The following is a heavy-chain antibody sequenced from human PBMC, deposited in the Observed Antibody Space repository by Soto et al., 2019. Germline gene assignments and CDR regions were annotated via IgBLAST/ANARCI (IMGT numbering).Heavy chain of an antibody. V-gene: IGHV4-4*07. Sequence: QVQLQESGPGLVKPSETLSLTCTVSGVSITPYFWSWIRQPAGKAPEWVGHIYASGRTTYNPSLKILVTMFVSQTQVSLRLTSVTAADTAVYYCARHFDVDPSLDQYYFDLWGRGALVTVSS. CDR2: IYASGRT. CDR1: GVSITPYF. D-gene: IGHD3-9*01. J-gene: IGHJ2*01. CDR3: ARHFDVDPSLDQYYFDL.